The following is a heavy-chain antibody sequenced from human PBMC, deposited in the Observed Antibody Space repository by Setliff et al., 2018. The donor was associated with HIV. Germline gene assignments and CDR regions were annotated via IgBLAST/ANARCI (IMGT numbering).Heavy chain of an antibody. D-gene: IGHD1-1*01. CDR2: IYHSGNT. CDR3: ARDGSRTTGATGYYYGLDV. Sequence: SETLSLTCTVSGYSISNDYYWGWIRQHPGKGLEWIASIYHSGNTYYNPSLKSRVTISVDTSKNQFSLRLRSVTAADTPVYYCARDGSRTTGATGYYYGLDVWGQGTTVTVSS. V-gene: IGHV4-38-2*02. CDR1: GYSISNDYY. J-gene: IGHJ6*02.